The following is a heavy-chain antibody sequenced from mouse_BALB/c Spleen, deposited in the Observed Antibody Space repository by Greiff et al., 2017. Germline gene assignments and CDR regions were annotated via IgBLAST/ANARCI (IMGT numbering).Heavy chain of an antibody. CDR3: ARSGARAWFAY. CDR1: GFTFSSFG. CDR2: ISSGSSTI. V-gene: IGHV5-17*02. J-gene: IGHJ3*01. Sequence: EVKVEESGGGLVQPGGSRKLSCAASGFTFSSFGMHWVRQAPEKGLEWVAYISSGSSTIYYADTVKGRFTISRDNPKNTLFLQMTSLRSEDTAMYYCARSGARAWFAYWGQGTLVTVSA. D-gene: IGHD3-1*01.